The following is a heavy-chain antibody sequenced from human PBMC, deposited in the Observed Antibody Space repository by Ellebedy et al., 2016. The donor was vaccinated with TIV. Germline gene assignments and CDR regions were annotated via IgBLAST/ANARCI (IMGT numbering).Heavy chain of an antibody. V-gene: IGHV3-48*01. CDR2: ISSSSSAI. Sequence: GESLKISCAASGFTFSSYSMNWVRQAPGTGLEWVSYISSSSSAIYYADSVKGRFTISRDNAKNSLYLQMNSLRAEDTAVYYCARGWVRGFDYWGQGTLVTVSS. J-gene: IGHJ4*02. CDR3: ARGWVRGFDY. CDR1: GFTFSSYS. D-gene: IGHD3-10*01.